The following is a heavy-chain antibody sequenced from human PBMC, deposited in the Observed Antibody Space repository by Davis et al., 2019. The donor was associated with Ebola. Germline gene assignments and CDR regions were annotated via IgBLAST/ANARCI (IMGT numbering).Heavy chain of an antibody. Sequence: PGGSLRLSCAASGFTFSSYSMNWVRQAPGRGLEWVSYTSSSRTTIFYADSVKGRFTISRDNAKNSLYLQMNSLRAEDTAVYYCARGGPVYSSSWVEDYFDYWGQGTLVTVSS. CDR1: GFTFSSYS. D-gene: IGHD6-13*01. V-gene: IGHV3-48*04. CDR2: TSSSRTTI. CDR3: ARGGPVYSSSWVEDYFDY. J-gene: IGHJ4*02.